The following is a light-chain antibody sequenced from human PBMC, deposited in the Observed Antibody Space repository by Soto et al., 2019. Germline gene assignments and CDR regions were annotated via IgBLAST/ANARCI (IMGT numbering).Light chain of an antibody. CDR1: SSDIGNYNL. CDR2: GVT. V-gene: IGLV2-23*02. J-gene: IGLJ1*01. CDR3: CSFAGTRTYV. Sequence: QSALSQPASVSGSPGQSITISCTGTSSDIGNYNLVSWYQHHPGKAPKLMIYGVTKLPSGVSNRFSGSKSGNTASLTISGLQTDDEAGYYCCSFAGTRTYVFGTGTKVTVL.